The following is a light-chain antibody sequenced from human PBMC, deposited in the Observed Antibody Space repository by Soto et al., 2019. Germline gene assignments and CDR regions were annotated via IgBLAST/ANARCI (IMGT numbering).Light chain of an antibody. J-gene: IGKJ4*01. V-gene: IGKV4-1*01. CDR3: QQYYSTPT. CDR1: QSVLYSSNNKNY. CDR2: WAS. Sequence: DIVMTQSPDSLAVSLGERATINCKSSQSVLYSSNNKNYLAWYQQKPGQPPKPLIYWASTRESGVPDRFSGSGSGTDFTLTISSLQAEDVAVYYCQQYYSTPTFGGGTKVDIK.